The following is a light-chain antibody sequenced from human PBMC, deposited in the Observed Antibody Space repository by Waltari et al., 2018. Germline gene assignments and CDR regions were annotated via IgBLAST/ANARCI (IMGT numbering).Light chain of an antibody. CDR2: VNSDGSH. Sequence: QLVLTQSPSASASLGASVKLTCTLTGEYSAYAIAWHQQQPEKAPRYLMNVNSDGSHDKADGIPERFSGSSAGAERYLIISRLQSDDEADYFCQTWGMNIQVFGGGTRLTVL. V-gene: IGLV4-69*01. CDR1: GEYSAYA. CDR3: QTWGMNIQV. J-gene: IGLJ3*02.